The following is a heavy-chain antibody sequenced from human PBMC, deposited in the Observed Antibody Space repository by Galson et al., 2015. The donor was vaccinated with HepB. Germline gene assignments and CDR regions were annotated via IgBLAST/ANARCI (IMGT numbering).Heavy chain of an antibody. CDR1: GFTFSSYW. CDR3: AKGGDSSGYYFDY. Sequence: SLRLSCAASGFTFSSYWMHWVRQAPGKGLVWVSRINSDGSSTSYADSVKGRFTISRDNAKNTLYLQMNSLRAEDTAVYYCAKGGDSSGYYFDYWGQGTLVTVSS. D-gene: IGHD3-22*01. V-gene: IGHV3-74*01. J-gene: IGHJ4*02. CDR2: INSDGSST.